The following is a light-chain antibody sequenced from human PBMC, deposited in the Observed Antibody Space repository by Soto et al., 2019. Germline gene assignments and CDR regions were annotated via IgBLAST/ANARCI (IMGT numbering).Light chain of an antibody. J-gene: IGLJ3*02. CDR1: SSDVGAYDY. CDR2: DVS. V-gene: IGLV2-14*03. Sequence: QSVLTQPASVSGSPGQSITISCSGSSSDVGAYDYVSWYQQHPGKAPKLMIYDVSKRPSGVSNRFSGSKSGNTASLIISGLQAEDEADYYCTSYTSSTTWVFGGGTKVTVL. CDR3: TSYTSSTTWV.